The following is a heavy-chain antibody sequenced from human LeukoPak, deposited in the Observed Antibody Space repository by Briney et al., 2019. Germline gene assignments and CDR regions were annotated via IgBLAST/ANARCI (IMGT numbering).Heavy chain of an antibody. CDR3: ASGSIAAGCGDY. V-gene: IGHV3-21*01. D-gene: IGHD6-13*01. CDR1: GFTFSSYS. Sequence: GGSLILSCAASGFTFSSYSMNWVRQAPGKGLEWVSSISSSSSYIYYADSVKGRFTISRDNAKNSLYLQMNSLRAEDTAVYYRASGSIAAGCGDYWGQGTLVTVSS. J-gene: IGHJ4*02. CDR2: ISSSSSYI.